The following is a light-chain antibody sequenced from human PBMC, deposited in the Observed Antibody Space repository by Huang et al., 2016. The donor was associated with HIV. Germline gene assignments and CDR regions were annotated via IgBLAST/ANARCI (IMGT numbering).Light chain of an antibody. CDR1: RRVNNF. J-gene: IGKJ3*01. CDR3: QQSYTSPRVT. CDR2: RTS. V-gene: IGKV1-39*01. Sequence: DIQMTQSPSSLSAYVGDRVNITCRASRRVNNFLNWYQQKPGKAPKLLSYRTSTLQTGVPSRFSGSGSGTDFTLTISSLQPEDFATYSCQQSYTSPRVTFGPGTTVDIK.